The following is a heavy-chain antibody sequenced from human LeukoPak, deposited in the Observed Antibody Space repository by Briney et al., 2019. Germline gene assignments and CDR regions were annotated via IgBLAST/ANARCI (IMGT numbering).Heavy chain of an antibody. CDR1: GFTFSSYS. J-gene: IGHJ4*02. CDR3: ARGSGAVAGVDY. CDR2: ISSSSSYI. D-gene: IGHD6-19*01. V-gene: IGHV3-21*01. Sequence: GGSQRLSCAASGFTFSSYSMNWVRQAPGKGLEWVSSISSSSSYIYYADSVKGRFTISRDNAKNSLYLQMNSLRAEDTAVYYCARGSGAVAGVDYWGQGTLVTVSS.